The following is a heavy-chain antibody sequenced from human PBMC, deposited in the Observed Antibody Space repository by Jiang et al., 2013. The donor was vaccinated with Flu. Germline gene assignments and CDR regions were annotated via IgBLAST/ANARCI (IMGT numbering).Heavy chain of an antibody. J-gene: IGHJ4*02. V-gene: IGHV5-51*01. Sequence: IGWVRQMPGKAGVDGDHLSWCSDTRYSPSFQGQVTISADKSISTAYLQWSSLKASDTAMYYCARTIMVRGVMRFDYWGQGTLVTVSS. CDR2: LSWCSDT. CDR3: ARTIMVRGVMRFDY. D-gene: IGHD3-10*01.